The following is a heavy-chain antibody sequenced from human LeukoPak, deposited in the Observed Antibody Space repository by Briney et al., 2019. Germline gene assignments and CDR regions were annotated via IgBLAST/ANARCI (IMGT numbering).Heavy chain of an antibody. CDR2: ISYDGSNK. CDR3: ARGRDLLPTPDFDY. CDR1: GFTFSSYG. Sequence: GGSLRLSCAASGFTFSSYGMHWVRQAPGKGLEWVAGISYDGSNKYYADSAKGRFTISRANSKNTLYLQMNSLRAEDTAVYYCARGRDLLPTPDFDYWGQGTLVTVSS. D-gene: IGHD2/OR15-2a*01. J-gene: IGHJ4*02. V-gene: IGHV3-30*03.